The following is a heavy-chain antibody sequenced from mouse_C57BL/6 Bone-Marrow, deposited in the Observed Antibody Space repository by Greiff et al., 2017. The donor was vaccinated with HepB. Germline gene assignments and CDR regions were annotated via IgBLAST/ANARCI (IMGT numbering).Heavy chain of an antibody. V-gene: IGHV1-26*01. Sequence: VQLQQSGPELVKPGASVKISCKASGYTFTDYYMNWVKQSHGKSLEWIGDINPNNGGTSYNQKFKGKATLTVDKSSSTAYMELRSLTSEDSAVYYCARSGYYGSREAWFAYWGQGTLVTVSA. J-gene: IGHJ3*01. D-gene: IGHD1-1*01. CDR1: GYTFTDYY. CDR3: ARSGYYGSREAWFAY. CDR2: INPNNGGT.